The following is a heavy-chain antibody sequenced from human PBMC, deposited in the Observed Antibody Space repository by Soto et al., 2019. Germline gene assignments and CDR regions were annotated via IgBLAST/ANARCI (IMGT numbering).Heavy chain of an antibody. CDR2: IYYSGST. CDR3: ARDKNSGFEFDP. D-gene: IGHD3-10*01. CDR1: GGSISSGGYY. J-gene: IGHJ5*02. Sequence: LSLTCTVPGGSISSGGYYWSWIRQHPGKGLEWIGYIYYSGSTYYNPSLKSRVTISVDTSKNQFSLKLSSVTAADTAVYYCARDKNSGFEFDPWGQGTLVTVSS. V-gene: IGHV4-31*03.